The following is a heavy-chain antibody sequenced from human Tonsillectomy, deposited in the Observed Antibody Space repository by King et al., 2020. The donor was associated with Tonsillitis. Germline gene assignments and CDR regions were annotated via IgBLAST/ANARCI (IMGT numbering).Heavy chain of an antibody. V-gene: IGHV1-69*09. D-gene: IGHD6-13*01. CDR2: IIPILGIA. J-gene: IGHJ4*02. CDR1: GGTFSSYA. Sequence: VQLVESGAEVKKPGSSVKVSCKASGGTFSSYAISWVRQAPGQGLEWMGRIIPILGIANYAQKFQGRVMITADKSTSTAYMELSSLRSEDTAVYYCARETGIAAAGVTSSWGQGTLVTVSS. CDR3: ARETGIAAAGVTSS.